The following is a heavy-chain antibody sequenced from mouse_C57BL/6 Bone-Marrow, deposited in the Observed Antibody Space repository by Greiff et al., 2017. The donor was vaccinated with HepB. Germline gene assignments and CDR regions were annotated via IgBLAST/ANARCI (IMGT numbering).Heavy chain of an antibody. J-gene: IGHJ2*01. CDR3: ARDNSSGYVYFDY. Sequence: EVQRVESGPGLVKPSQSLSLTCSVTGYSITSGYYWNWIRQFPGNKLEWMGYISYDGSNNYNPSLKNRISITRDTSKNQFFLKLNSVTTEDTATYYCARDNSSGYVYFDYWGQGTTLTVSS. CDR1: GYSITSGYY. V-gene: IGHV3-6*01. CDR2: ISYDGSN. D-gene: IGHD3-2*02.